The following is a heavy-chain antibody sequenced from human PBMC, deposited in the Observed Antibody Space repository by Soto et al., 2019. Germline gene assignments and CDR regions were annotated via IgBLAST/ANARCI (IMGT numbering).Heavy chain of an antibody. CDR2: INHSGST. CDR3: ARWGQQLVAKENWFDP. D-gene: IGHD6-13*01. V-gene: IGHV4-34*01. Sequence: PSETLSLTCAVYGGSFSGYYWSWIRQPPGKGLEWIGEINHSGSTNYNPSLKSRVTISVDTSKNQFSLKLSSVTAADTAVYYCARWGQQLVAKENWFDPWGQGTLVTVSS. J-gene: IGHJ5*02. CDR1: GGSFSGYY.